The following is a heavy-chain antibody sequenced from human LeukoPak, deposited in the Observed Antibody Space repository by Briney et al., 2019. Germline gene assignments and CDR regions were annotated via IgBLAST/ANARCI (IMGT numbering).Heavy chain of an antibody. CDR2: FYPTDSDT. Sequence: GGSLKISFKGSGYSFSNYWIAWLRQMPGKGLEWVAIFYPTDSDTRYSPSFQGQVTISADTSASTAYLQWSSLKASDTAMYYCASTPYRASDFPYYWGQGTLVTVSS. D-gene: IGHD3-16*02. V-gene: IGHV5-51*01. J-gene: IGHJ4*02. CDR1: GYSFSNYW. CDR3: ASTPYRASDFPYY.